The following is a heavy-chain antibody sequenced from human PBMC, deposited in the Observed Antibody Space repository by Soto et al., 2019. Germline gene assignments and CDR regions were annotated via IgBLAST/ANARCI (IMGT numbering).Heavy chain of an antibody. J-gene: IGHJ4*02. V-gene: IGHV1-69*06. D-gene: IGHD3-22*01. CDR2: IIPIFGTA. CDR1: VGTFSSYV. Sequence: SLKLPFKSSVGTFSSYVISWLRQAPGQGLEWMGGIIPIFGTANYEQNFQDRVTITADKSTSTDYMELRSLRPEDTAVYYCERGNEYDSSGHVSVWGQGTLVTVSS. CDR3: ERGNEYDSSGHVSV.